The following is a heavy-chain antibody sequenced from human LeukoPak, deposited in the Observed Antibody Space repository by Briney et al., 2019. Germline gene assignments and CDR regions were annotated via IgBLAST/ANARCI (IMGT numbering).Heavy chain of an antibody. J-gene: IGHJ6*03. CDR1: GGSIRNYH. Sequence: SETLSLTCTGSGGSIRNYHWSWIRQPAGKVLEWIGRVYTSGSTNYNPSLKSRLTISADKSKNQFSLKLSSVTAADTAVYHCARERYYDSSGYYSRNYYYYMDVWGKGTTVTVSS. D-gene: IGHD3-22*01. V-gene: IGHV4-4*07. CDR2: VYTSGST. CDR3: ARERYYDSSGYYSRNYYYYMDV.